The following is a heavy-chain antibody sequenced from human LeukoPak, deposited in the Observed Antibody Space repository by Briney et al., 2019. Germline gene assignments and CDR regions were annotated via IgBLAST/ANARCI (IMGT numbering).Heavy chain of an antibody. CDR3: ARLRYDILTGDYYFDY. V-gene: IGHV4-4*09. D-gene: IGHD3-9*01. Sequence: SETLSLTSTVSGGSISSYYWSWIRQPPGKGLEWIGYIYTSGSTNYNPSLKSRVTISVDTSKNQFSLKLSSVTAADTAVYYCARLRYDILTGDYYFDYWGQGTLVTVSS. CDR2: IYTSGST. J-gene: IGHJ4*02. CDR1: GGSISSYY.